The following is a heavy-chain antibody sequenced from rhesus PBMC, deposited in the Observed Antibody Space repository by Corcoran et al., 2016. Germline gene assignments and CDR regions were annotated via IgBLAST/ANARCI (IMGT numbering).Heavy chain of an antibody. J-gene: IGHJ4*01. CDR3: VRATYTYGHLDY. CDR2: IDRTSPSP. Sequence: QVQLQESGPGLVKPSETLFLTCTVSGGSSSGYYYWSWIRAHPGKGLGWFGGIDRTSPSPTYCPSFKGRVTITKAPSKNQFSLRLSSVTAADTAVYYCVRATYTYGHLDYWGQGVLVTVSS. D-gene: IGHD5-36*01. CDR1: GGSSSGYYY. V-gene: IGHV4-143*01.